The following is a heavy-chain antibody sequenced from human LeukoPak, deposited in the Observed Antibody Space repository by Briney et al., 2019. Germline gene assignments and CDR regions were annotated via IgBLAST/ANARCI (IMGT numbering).Heavy chain of an antibody. CDR1: GYIFTRYY. CDR2: INPTGGST. J-gene: IGHJ4*02. D-gene: IGHD1-1*01. Sequence: GASVKLSCKASGYIFTRYYIHWARQAPGQELEWMGIINPTGGSTNYAQRFQGRVTMTRDTSTSTVYMELSSLRSEDTAVYYCARDEELDYWGQGTLVTVSS. CDR3: ARDEELDY. V-gene: IGHV1-46*01.